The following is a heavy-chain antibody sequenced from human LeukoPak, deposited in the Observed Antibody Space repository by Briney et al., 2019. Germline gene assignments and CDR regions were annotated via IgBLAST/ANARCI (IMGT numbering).Heavy chain of an antibody. CDR2: INHSGST. Sequence: LETLSLTCAVYGESFRGYYWSWIRQPTGKGLEWIGEINHSGSTNYNPSLKSGVTISVDTSKNQFSLKLSSVTAADTAVYDCARGLHDYDILTGYSPLAVYYFDYWGQGTLVTVSS. CDR1: GESFRGYY. V-gene: IGHV4-34*01. D-gene: IGHD3-9*01. CDR3: ARGLHDYDILTGYSPLAVYYFDY. J-gene: IGHJ4*02.